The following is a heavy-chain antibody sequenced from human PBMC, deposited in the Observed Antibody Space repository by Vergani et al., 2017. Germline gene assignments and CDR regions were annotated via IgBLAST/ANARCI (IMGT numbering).Heavy chain of an antibody. J-gene: IGHJ4*02. V-gene: IGHV4-61*02. D-gene: IGHD2-15*01. CDR3: ARGSCLGGSCYKPLFDY. CDR2: IHTSGRT. Sequence: QVQLQESGPGLVKPSQTLSLTCTVSGGSINSHNYYWSWIRQPAGKGLEWIGRIHTSGRTNYNPSLKSRVTMSEDTSKNQFSLNLTSVTAADTPVYFCARGSCLGGSCYKPLFDYWGQGILVTVSS. CDR1: GGSINSHNYY.